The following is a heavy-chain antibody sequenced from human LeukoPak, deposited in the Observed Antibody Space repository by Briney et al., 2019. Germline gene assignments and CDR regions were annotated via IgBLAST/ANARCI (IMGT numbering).Heavy chain of an antibody. CDR1: GFTFSSYW. J-gene: IGHJ6*03. CDR2: IKQDGSEK. Sequence: GGSLRLSCAASGFTFSSYWMSWVRQAPGKGLEWVANIKQDGSEKYYVDSVKGRFTISRDNAKNSLYLQMNSLRAEDTAVYYCARGCATALYYDFWSGYYGGSGNYYYYYMDVWGKGTTVTVSS. V-gene: IGHV3-7*01. D-gene: IGHD3-3*01. CDR3: ARGCATALYYDFWSGYYGGSGNYYYYYMDV.